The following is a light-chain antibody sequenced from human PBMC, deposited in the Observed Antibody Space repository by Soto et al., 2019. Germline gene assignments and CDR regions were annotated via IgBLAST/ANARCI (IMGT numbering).Light chain of an antibody. CDR1: SNDVGDYDY. CDR2: DVN. J-gene: IGLJ1*01. V-gene: IGLV2-11*01. CDR3: CSYAGSYTFV. Sequence: QSALTQPRSVSGSPGQSVTISCTGTSNDVGDYDYVSWYQQYPGKAPKLIIYDVNKRPSGVPDRFSGSKSGNTASLTISALQAEDEADYYCCSYAGSYTFVFGTGTKVTVL.